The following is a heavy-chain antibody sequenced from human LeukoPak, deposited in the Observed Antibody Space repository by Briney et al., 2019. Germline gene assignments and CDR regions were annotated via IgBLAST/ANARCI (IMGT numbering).Heavy chain of an antibody. J-gene: IGHJ6*02. CDR3: ARDARWFGDLLQMGYFYYGMDV. CDR1: GFTFSSYA. CDR2: ITGSGGST. Sequence: PGGSLKLSCAASGFTFSSYAMSWVRQAPGKGLEGVSGITGSGGSTYHADSVKGRFTISRDNSKNTLYLQMNSLRAEDTAVYFCARDARWFGDLLQMGYFYYGMDVWGQGTTVTVSS. D-gene: IGHD3-10*01. V-gene: IGHV3-23*01.